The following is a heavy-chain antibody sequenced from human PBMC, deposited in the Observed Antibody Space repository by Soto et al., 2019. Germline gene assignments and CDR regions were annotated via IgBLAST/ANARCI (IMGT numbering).Heavy chain of an antibody. CDR2: INPNSGGT. D-gene: IGHD2-15*01. J-gene: IGHJ5*02. V-gene: IGHV1-2*02. Sequence: QVQLVQSGAEVKKPGASVKVSCKASGYTFTGYYMHWVRQAPGQGLEWMGWINPNSGGTNYAQKFQGRVTMTRNTSISTAYMELSSLRSEDTAVYYCARSGLGYCSGGSCYYNWFDPWGQGTLVTVSS. CDR1: GYTFTGYY. CDR3: ARSGLGYCSGGSCYYNWFDP.